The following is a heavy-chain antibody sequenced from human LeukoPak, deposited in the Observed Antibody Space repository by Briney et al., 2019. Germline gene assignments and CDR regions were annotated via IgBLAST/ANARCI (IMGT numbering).Heavy chain of an antibody. CDR2: INDSGST. Sequence: KTSETLSLTCAVYSGSFSGYYWSWIRQPPGKGLEWIGEINDSGSTNYNPSLKSRVTISVDTSKNQFSLKLSSVTAADTAVYYCARPTTSYYYDSSGYYWDYWGQGTLVTVSS. D-gene: IGHD3-22*01. CDR1: SGSFSGYY. CDR3: ARPTTSYYYDSSGYYWDY. J-gene: IGHJ4*02. V-gene: IGHV4-34*01.